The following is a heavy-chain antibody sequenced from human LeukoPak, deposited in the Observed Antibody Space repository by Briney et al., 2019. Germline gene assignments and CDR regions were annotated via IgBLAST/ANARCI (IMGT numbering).Heavy chain of an antibody. D-gene: IGHD2-2*02. V-gene: IGHV1-18*01. Sequence: GASVKVSCKASGYTFTSYGISWVRQAPGQGLEWMGWISAYNGNTNYAQKLQGRVTMTTDTSTSTAYMELRSLRSDDTAVYYCARDLLGSDCSSTSCYNYYFDYWGQGTLVTVSS. CDR3: ARDLLGSDCSSTSCYNYYFDY. CDR1: GYTFTSYG. CDR2: ISAYNGNT. J-gene: IGHJ4*02.